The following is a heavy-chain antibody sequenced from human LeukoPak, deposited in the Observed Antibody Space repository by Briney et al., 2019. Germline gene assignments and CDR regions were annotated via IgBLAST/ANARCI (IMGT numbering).Heavy chain of an antibody. CDR1: GFIFSSYG. V-gene: IGHV3-30*02. CDR3: ARDRGRYYMDV. D-gene: IGHD6-25*01. Sequence: GGSLRLSCAASGFIFSSYGMHWVRQAPGKGLEWVAFIRYDGSKKYYADSVKGRFTISRDNSKNTLYLQMNSLRAEDTAVYYCARDRGRYYMDVWGKGTTVTISS. CDR2: IRYDGSKK. J-gene: IGHJ6*03.